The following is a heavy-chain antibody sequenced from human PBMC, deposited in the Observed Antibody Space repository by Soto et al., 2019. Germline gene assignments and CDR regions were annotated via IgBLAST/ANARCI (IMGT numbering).Heavy chain of an antibody. Sequence: ASVKVSCKASGYTFTSYGISWVRQAPGQGLEWMGWISAYNGNTNYAQKLQGRVTMTTDTSTSTAYMELRSLRSDDTAVYYCARFFYKNGRLDYFDYWGQGTLVTVSS. J-gene: IGHJ4*02. CDR2: ISAYNGNT. CDR3: ARFFYKNGRLDYFDY. D-gene: IGHD3-16*01. V-gene: IGHV1-18*01. CDR1: GYTFTSYG.